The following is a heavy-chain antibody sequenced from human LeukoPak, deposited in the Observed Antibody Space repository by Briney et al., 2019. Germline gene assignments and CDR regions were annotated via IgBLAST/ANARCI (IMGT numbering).Heavy chain of an antibody. CDR1: GGSISSYY. CDR3: AKGAGPPWFDP. CDR2: IHHSGST. J-gene: IGHJ5*02. Sequence: SETLSLTCTVSGGSISSYYWSWIRQPPGKGLEWIGEIHHSGSTNYSPSLKSRVTISVDTSKNQFSLKLSSVTAADTDVYYCAKGAGPPWFDPWGQGALVTVSS. D-gene: IGHD6-19*01. V-gene: IGHV4-34*01.